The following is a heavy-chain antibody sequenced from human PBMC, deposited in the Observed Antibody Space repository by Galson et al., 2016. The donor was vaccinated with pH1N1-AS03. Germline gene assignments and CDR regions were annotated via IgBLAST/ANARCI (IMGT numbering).Heavy chain of an antibody. V-gene: IGHV3-72*01. J-gene: IGHJ3*02. Sequence: SLRLSCAASGFTLSDHYMDWVRQAPGKGLEWVGRSRNEAYSYTTEYAASVGGRFSISRDDSNNSLYLQMTSLKTEDTAVYYCVRRVWSAFDIRGPGTMVTVSS. CDR1: GFTLSDHY. D-gene: IGHD2-21*01. CDR3: VRRVWSAFDI. CDR2: SRNEAYSYTT.